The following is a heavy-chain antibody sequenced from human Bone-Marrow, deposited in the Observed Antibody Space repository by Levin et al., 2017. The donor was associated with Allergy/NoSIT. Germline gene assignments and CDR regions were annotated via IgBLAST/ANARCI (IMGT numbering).Heavy chain of an antibody. V-gene: IGHV3-48*01. CDR3: ARDPYSSGWYDVYYYGMDV. CDR1: GFTFSSYS. J-gene: IGHJ6*02. D-gene: IGHD6-19*01. CDR2: ISSSSSTI. Sequence: GGSLRLSCAASGFTFSSYSMNWVRQAPGKGLEWVSYISSSSSTIYYADSVKGRFTISRDNAKNSLYLQMNSLRAEDTAVYYCARDPYSSGWYDVYYYGMDVWGQGTTVTVSS.